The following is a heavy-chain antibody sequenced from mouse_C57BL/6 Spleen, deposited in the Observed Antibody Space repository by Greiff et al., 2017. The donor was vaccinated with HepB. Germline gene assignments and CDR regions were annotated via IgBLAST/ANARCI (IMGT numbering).Heavy chain of an antibody. CDR1: GYTFTSYD. D-gene: IGHD1-1*01. Sequence: VKLQESGPELVKPGASVKLSCKASGYTFTSYDINWVKQRPGQGLEWIGWIYPRDGSTKYNEKFKGKATLTVDTSSSTAYMELHSLTSEDSAVYFCAREGITTVVAPWGQGTTLTVSS. V-gene: IGHV1-85*01. J-gene: IGHJ2*01. CDR2: IYPRDGST. CDR3: AREGITTVVAP.